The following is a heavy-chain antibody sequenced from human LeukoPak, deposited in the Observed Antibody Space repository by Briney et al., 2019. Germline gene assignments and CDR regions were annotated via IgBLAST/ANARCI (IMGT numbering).Heavy chain of an antibody. Sequence: GGSLRLSCAASGFTFSSYVMSWVRQAPGKGLEWVSAISGSGGSTYYADSVKGRFTISRDNSKNTLYLQMNSLRAEDTAVYYCAKALAVPRDYFDYWGQGTLVTVSS. CDR2: ISGSGGST. D-gene: IGHD6-19*01. J-gene: IGHJ4*02. CDR1: GFTFSSYV. V-gene: IGHV3-23*01. CDR3: AKALAVPRDYFDY.